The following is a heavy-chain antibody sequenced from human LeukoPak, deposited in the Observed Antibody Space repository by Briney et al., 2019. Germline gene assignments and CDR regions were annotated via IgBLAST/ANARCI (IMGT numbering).Heavy chain of an antibody. CDR3: ARESSGGWKEY. V-gene: IGHV3-33*01. CDR1: GFTFSSYD. J-gene: IGHJ4*02. D-gene: IGHD6-19*01. CDR2: IWYDGSNK. Sequence: QPAGSLRLSCTASGFTFSSYDMHWVRQAPGKGLELVAVIWYDGSNKYYADSVKGRFTISRDNSKNTLYLQMNSLRGEDTVVYYCARESSGGWKEYWGQGALVTVSS.